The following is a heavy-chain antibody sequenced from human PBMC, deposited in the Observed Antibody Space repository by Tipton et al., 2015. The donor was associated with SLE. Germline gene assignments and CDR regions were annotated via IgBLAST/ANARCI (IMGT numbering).Heavy chain of an antibody. V-gene: IGHV4-4*01. CDR3: ASLTGNLYYFDY. D-gene: IGHD7-27*01. CDR1: GGSISSRNW. J-gene: IGHJ4*02. CDR2: IYASGST. Sequence: TLSLTCAVYGGSISSRNWWSWIRQPPGKGLEWIGRIYASGSTNYNPSLKGRVTISVDTSKNQFSLNLRSVTAADTAVYFCASLTGNLYYFDYWGQGTLVTVSS.